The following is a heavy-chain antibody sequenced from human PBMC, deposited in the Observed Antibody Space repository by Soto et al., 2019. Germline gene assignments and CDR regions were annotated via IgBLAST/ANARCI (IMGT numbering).Heavy chain of an antibody. CDR1: GFTFSSYG. V-gene: IGHV3-23*01. CDR2: ISDGGGST. CDR3: ARENYGAKLNGALDYYGMDV. D-gene: IGHD4-17*01. J-gene: IGHJ6*02. Sequence: GGSLRLSCAASGFTFSSYGMSWVRQAPGKGLKWVSVISDGGGSTFYADSVKGRFTISRDNSKNTLYLQMNSLRAEDTAVYYCARENYGAKLNGALDYYGMDVWGQGTTVTVSS.